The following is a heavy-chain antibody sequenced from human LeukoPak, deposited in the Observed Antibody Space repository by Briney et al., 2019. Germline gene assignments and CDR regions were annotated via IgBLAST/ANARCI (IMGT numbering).Heavy chain of an antibody. J-gene: IGHJ4*02. D-gene: IGHD6-13*01. CDR2: IYTSGST. Sequence: SETLSLTCTVSGGSISNFYWGWIRQPAGKGLEWIGRIYTSGSTNYNPSLKSRVTMSVDTPKNQFSLQLSSVTAADTAVYYCARDPIAAANYFDYWGQGTLVTVSS. CDR1: GGSISNFY. CDR3: ARDPIAAANYFDY. V-gene: IGHV4-4*07.